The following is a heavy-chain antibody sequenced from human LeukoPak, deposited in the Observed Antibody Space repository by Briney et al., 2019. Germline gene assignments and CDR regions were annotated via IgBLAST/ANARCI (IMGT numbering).Heavy chain of an antibody. D-gene: IGHD1-26*01. J-gene: IGHJ4*02. CDR1: GFTFSSYS. CDR3: ARYSGGYLDY. V-gene: IGHV3-48*01. CDR2: ITSGSSTI. Sequence: GGSLRLSCAASGFTFSSYSMNWVRQAPGKGLEWVSYITSGSSTIYYADSVKGRFTISRDNAKNSLYLQMKSLRAEDTAVYYCARYSGGYLDYWGQGTRVTASS.